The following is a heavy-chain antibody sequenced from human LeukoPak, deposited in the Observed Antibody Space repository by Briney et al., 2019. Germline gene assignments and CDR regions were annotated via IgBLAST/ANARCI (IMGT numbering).Heavy chain of an antibody. Sequence: GGSLRLSCVASGFTFSSYHMNWVRQAPGKGLEWVSVMSDDGDSTHYADSVKGRFTISRDNVKNTLYLQMNSLRVEDTAVYYCARDPRNVGLAPWGQGTLVTVSS. J-gene: IGHJ5*02. CDR2: MSDDGDST. V-gene: IGHV3-23*01. D-gene: IGHD2-15*01. CDR1: GFTFSSYH. CDR3: ARDPRNVGLAP.